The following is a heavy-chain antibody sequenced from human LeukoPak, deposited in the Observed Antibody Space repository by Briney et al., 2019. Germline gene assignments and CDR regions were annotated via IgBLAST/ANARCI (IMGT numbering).Heavy chain of an antibody. CDR3: AKDRLAYSYAQPFDY. CDR2: ISVSGGST. D-gene: IGHD5-18*01. Sequence: GGSLRLSCAASGFTFSSYAMSWVRQAPGKGLEWVSSISVSGGSTYYADSVKGRFTISRDDSKNTLYLQMHSLRAEDTAVYYCAKDRLAYSYAQPFDYWGQGTLVTVSS. CDR1: GFTFSSYA. V-gene: IGHV3-23*01. J-gene: IGHJ4*02.